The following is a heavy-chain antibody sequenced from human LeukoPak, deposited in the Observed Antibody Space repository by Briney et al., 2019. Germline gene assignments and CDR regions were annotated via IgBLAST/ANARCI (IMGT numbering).Heavy chain of an antibody. CDR1: GFTFSSYS. J-gene: IGHJ4*02. V-gene: IGHV3-48*01. D-gene: IGHD3-22*01. Sequence: GGSLRLSCAASGFTFSSYSMNWVRQAPGKGLEWVSYISSSSSTIYYADSVKGRFTISRDNAKNSLYLQMNSLRAEDTAVYYRARDGGSYYYDSSGYYYFDYWGQGTLVTVSS. CDR2: ISSSSSTI. CDR3: ARDGGSYYYDSSGYYYFDY.